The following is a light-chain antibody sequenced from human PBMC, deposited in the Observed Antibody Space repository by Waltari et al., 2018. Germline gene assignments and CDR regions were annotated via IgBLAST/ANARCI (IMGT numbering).Light chain of an antibody. CDR3: QVWDSDDEHDV. V-gene: IGLV3-21*01. J-gene: IGLJ6*01. CDR2: YDK. CDR1: NIRNKH. Sequence: YDVTQPPSVSVSPGHTASLTCGGDNIRNKHVYWYQQRPGQAPVLVIYYDKYGPSGVPERCSGSNSGSAATLTIRGVEAGDEAVYYCQVWDSDDEHDVFGSGTQLTVL.